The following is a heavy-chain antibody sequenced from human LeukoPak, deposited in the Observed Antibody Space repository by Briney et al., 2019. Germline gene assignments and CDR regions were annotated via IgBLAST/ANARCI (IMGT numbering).Heavy chain of an antibody. CDR3: ARDRTPAADYEFDY. D-gene: IGHD6-13*01. CDR2: MNPNSGNT. CDR1: GYTFTSYD. V-gene: IGHV1-8*01. J-gene: IGHJ4*02. Sequence: GASVKVSCKASGYTFTSYDINWVRQATGQGLEWMGWMNPNSGNTGYAQKFQGRVTMTRNTSISTAYMELSSLRSEDTAVYYCARDRTPAADYEFDYWGREPWSPSPQ.